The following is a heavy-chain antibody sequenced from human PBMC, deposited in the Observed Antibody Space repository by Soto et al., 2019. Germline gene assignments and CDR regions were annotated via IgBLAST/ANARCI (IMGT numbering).Heavy chain of an antibody. CDR3: ARVRMVAGFDAFDI. D-gene: IGHD6-19*01. CDR1: GFTFSSYG. J-gene: IGHJ3*02. CDR2: IWYDGSNK. Sequence: VQLVESGGGVVQPGRSLRLSCAASGFTFSSYGMHWVRQAPGKGLEWVAVIWYDGSNKYYADSVKGRFTISRDNSKNTLYLQMNSLRAEDTAVYYCARVRMVAGFDAFDIWGQGTMVTVSS. V-gene: IGHV3-33*01.